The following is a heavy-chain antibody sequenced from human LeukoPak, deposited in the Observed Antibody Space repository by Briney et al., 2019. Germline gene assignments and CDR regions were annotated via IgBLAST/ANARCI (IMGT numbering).Heavy chain of an antibody. J-gene: IGHJ4*02. CDR1: GFTFTDYW. CDR3: ARDQGLYSSSWPPFDY. D-gene: IGHD6-13*01. CDR2: TNQDGSER. Sequence: PGGSLRLSCAASGFTFTDYWMSWVRQAPGKGLEWVANTNQDGSERYYVDSLKGRFTISRDNAKNSIYLKINSLRVEDTAVYYCARDQGLYSSSWPPFDYWGQGTLVTVSS. V-gene: IGHV3-7*05.